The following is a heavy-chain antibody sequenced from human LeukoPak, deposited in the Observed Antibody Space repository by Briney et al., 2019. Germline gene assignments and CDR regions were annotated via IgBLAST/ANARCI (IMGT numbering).Heavy chain of an antibody. D-gene: IGHD5-12*01. CDR1: GGSISSSNW. V-gene: IGHV4-4*02. CDR2: IYHSGST. Sequence: PSGTLSLTCAVSGGSISSSNWWSWVRQPPGKGLEWIGEIYHSGSTNYNPSLKSRVTISVDTSKNQFSLKLSSVTAADTAVYYCARPMGGYSGYDPLNNWFDPWGQGTLVTVSS. CDR3: ARPMGGYSGYDPLNNWFDP. J-gene: IGHJ5*02.